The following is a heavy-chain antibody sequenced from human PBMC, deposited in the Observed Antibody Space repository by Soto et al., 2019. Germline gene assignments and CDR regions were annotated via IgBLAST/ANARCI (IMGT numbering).Heavy chain of an antibody. D-gene: IGHD6-13*01. J-gene: IGHJ4*02. V-gene: IGHV5-51*01. CDR3: ARRINPIISVAGSGYFSL. CDR2: IYPGDSDT. Sequence: PGESLKISCKGSGYSFTSYWIGWVRQMPGKGLEWMGIIYPGDSDTRYSPSFQGQVTISADKSISTAYLQWSSLKASDTAMYYCARRINPIISVAGSGYFSLRGQRTSVLVSS. CDR1: GYSFTSYW.